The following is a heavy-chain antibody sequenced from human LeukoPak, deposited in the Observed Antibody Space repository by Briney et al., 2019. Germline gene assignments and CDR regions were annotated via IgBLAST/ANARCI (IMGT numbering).Heavy chain of an antibody. D-gene: IGHD3-3*01. Sequence: ASVKVSCKASVNTFTNYYMHWVRQAPGQGLEWMGIINPIDGGTTYAQKFQGRVAMTRDTSTSTVYVELSSLRSEDTAVYYCARVNGLGRSGNFDYWGQGTLVTVSS. V-gene: IGHV1-46*01. CDR3: ARVNGLGRSGNFDY. CDR2: INPIDGGT. CDR1: VNTFTNYY. J-gene: IGHJ4*02.